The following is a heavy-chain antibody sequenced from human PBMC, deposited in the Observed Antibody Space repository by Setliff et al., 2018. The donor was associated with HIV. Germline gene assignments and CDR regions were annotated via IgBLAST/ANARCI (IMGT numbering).Heavy chain of an antibody. CDR3: ASPKERYYYGSGTNVREYYGMDV. CDR2: IYYSGTT. Sequence: PSETLSLTCTVSGGSISSSSYYWGWIRQPPGKGLEWIGSIYYSGTTYYNPSLKSRITISVDTSKNQFSLKVNSVTAADTAVYYCASPKERYYYGSGTNVREYYGMDVWGQGTTVT. V-gene: IGHV4-39*07. D-gene: IGHD3-10*01. CDR1: GGSISSSSYY. J-gene: IGHJ6*02.